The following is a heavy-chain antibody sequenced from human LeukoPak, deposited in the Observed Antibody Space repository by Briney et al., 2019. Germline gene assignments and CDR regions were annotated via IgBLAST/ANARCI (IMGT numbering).Heavy chain of an antibody. CDR3: ARGRSYAP. V-gene: IGHV4-34*01. J-gene: IGHJ5*02. CDR1: GGSFSGYY. CDR2: INHSGST. Sequence: PSETLSLTCAVYGGSFSGYYWSWIRQPPGKGLEWTGEINHSGSTNYNPSLKSRVTISEDTSKNQFSLKLSSVTAADTAVYYCARGRSYAPWGQGTLVTVSS. D-gene: IGHD4-17*01.